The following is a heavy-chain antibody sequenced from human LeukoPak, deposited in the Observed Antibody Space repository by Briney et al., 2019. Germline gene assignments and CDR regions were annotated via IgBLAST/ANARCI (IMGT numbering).Heavy chain of an antibody. V-gene: IGHV4-39*01. CDR3: AKFKSGTGFDY. D-gene: IGHD1-26*01. Sequence: SETLSLTCVVSGASITATSFSWAWIRQPPGQDLEWIATISSSDEKYYNPSLMSRVTISLDTSKNRFSLEVTSVTAADTGLFYCAKFKSGTGFDYWGQGILVVVSS. J-gene: IGHJ4*02. CDR1: GASITATSFS. CDR2: ISSSDEK.